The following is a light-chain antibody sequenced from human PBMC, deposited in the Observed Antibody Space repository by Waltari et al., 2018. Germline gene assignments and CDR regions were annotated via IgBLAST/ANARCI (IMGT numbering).Light chain of an antibody. V-gene: IGKV4-1*01. Sequence: DIVMTHSPDSLAVSLGERATINCKSSQSVLYSSNNKSYLAWSQQKPGQSPKLLIYWASARESGVPDRFSGSGSGTDFTLTISSLQAEDVAVYYCQQYYTTPWTFGQGTKVEIK. CDR2: WAS. CDR1: QSVLYSSNNKSY. J-gene: IGKJ1*01. CDR3: QQYYTTPWT.